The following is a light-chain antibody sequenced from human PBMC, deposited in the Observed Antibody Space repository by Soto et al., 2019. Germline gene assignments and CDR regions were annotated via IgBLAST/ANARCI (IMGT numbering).Light chain of an antibody. CDR1: SSDVGGYNY. J-gene: IGLJ2*01. Sequence: QSALTQPRSVSGSPGQSVTISCTGTSSDVGGYNYVSWYQQHPGKAPKLMIYDVTARPSGVPDRFSGSKSGNTASLTISGLQAEDEADYYCCSYAGSYPVVFGGGTKLTFL. CDR3: CSYAGSYPVV. CDR2: DVT. V-gene: IGLV2-11*01.